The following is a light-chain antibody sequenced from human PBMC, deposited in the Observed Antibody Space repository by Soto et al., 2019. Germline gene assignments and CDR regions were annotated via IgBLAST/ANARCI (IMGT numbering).Light chain of an antibody. V-gene: IGLV1-40*01. J-gene: IGLJ1*01. CDR2: DVS. CDR3: SSFTSSVTYV. Sequence: QSVLTQPPSVSGAPGQRVTISCTGSSSNIGAGYDVHWYQQLPGTAPKLMIYDVSNRPSGVSDRFSGSKSGNTASLTISGLQIEDEADYYCSSFTSSVTYVFGTGTQLTVL. CDR1: SSNIGAGYD.